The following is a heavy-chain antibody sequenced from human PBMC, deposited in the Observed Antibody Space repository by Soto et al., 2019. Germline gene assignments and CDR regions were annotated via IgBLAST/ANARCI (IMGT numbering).Heavy chain of an antibody. CDR3: ARGSSYYGSGTYTVDP. D-gene: IGHD3-10*01. CDR2: ISAYNGDT. V-gene: IGHV1-18*04. J-gene: IGHJ5*02. Sequence: ASVKVSCKASGFTFTTYGITWVRQAPGQGLEWMGWISAYNGDTSYAQKFQGRVTMTTDTSTSTAYMELRSLRSDDTAVYCCARGSSYYGSGTYTVDPWGQGTLVTVSS. CDR1: GFTFTTYG.